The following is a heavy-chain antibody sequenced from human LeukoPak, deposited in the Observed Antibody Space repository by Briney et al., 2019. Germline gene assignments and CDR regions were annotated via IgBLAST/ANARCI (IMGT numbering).Heavy chain of an antibody. CDR2: ISAYNGNT. CDR3: ARSPLPGYSSSWYGINY. D-gene: IGHD6-13*01. V-gene: IGHV1-18*01. J-gene: IGHJ4*02. CDR1: GFTFTNYG. Sequence: ASVKVSCKASGFTFTNYGVSWGRQAPGQGLEWMGWISAYNGNTNYAQKLQGRVTMTTDTSTSTAYMELRSLRSDDTAAYYCARSPLPGYSSSWYGINYWGQGTLVTVSS.